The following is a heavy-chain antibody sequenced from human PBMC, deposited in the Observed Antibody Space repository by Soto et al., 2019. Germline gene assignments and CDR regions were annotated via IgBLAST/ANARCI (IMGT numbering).Heavy chain of an antibody. CDR1: GYTLTELS. V-gene: IGHV1-24*01. Sequence: ASVKVSCKVSGYTLTELSMHWVRQAPGKGLEWMGGFDPEDGETIYAQKFQGRVTMTEDTSTDTAYMELSSLRSEDTAVYYCAKDRWTTGSSSSXLDYWGQGTLVTVSS. D-gene: IGHD6-6*01. CDR3: AKDRWTTGSSSSXLDY. CDR2: FDPEDGET. J-gene: IGHJ4*02.